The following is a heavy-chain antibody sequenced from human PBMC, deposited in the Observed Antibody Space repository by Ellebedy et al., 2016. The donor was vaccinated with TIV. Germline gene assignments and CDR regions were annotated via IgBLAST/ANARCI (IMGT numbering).Heavy chain of an antibody. J-gene: IGHJ4*02. Sequence: GGSLRLSCAASGFTFSSYAMHWVRQAPGKGLEWVAVISYDGSNKYYADSVKGRFTISRDNSKNTLYLQMNSLRAEDTAVYYCARDYTPMTTVTVGHFDYWGQGTLVTVSS. CDR1: GFTFSSYA. CDR3: ARDYTPMTTVTVGHFDY. CDR2: ISYDGSNK. V-gene: IGHV3-30-3*01. D-gene: IGHD4-17*01.